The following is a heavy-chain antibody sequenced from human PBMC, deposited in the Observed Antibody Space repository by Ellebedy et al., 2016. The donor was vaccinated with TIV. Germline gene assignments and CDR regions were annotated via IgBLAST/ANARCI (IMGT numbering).Heavy chain of an antibody. J-gene: IGHJ6*02. V-gene: IGHV1-24*01. CDR1: GYTLTELS. D-gene: IGHD1-26*01. CDR3: ATAEATNYYYGMDV. Sequence: ASVKVSXKVSGYTLTELSMHWVRQAPGKGLEWMGGFDPEDGETIYAQKFQGRVTMTEDTSTDTAYMELSSLRSEDTAVYYCATAEATNYYYGMDVWGQGTTVTVSS. CDR2: FDPEDGET.